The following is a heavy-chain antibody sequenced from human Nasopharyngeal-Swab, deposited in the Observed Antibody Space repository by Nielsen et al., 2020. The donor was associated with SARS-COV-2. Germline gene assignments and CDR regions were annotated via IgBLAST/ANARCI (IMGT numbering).Heavy chain of an antibody. V-gene: IGHV4-61*01. CDR3: ARTTTTTPFDS. Sequence: SETLSLTCTVSGGSVSSDIYSWSWIRQPPGKGLEWIGYVVYSGRTNYNPSLKSRVTTSVDTSKDQFSLKLNSVTAADTAMYFCARTTTTTPFDSWGQGTLVAVSS. J-gene: IGHJ4*02. CDR2: VVYSGRT. D-gene: IGHD1-1*01. CDR1: GGSVSSDIYS.